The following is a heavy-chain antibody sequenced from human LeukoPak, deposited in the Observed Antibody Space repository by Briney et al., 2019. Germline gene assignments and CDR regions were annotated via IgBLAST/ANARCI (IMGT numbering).Heavy chain of an antibody. CDR3: ARNPIYDFWSGYYLLDP. Sequence: ASVTVSCKASGYTFTGYYMHWVRQAPGQGLEWMGWINPNSGGTNYAQKFQGRVTMTRDTSISTAYMELSRLRSDDTAVYYCARNPIYDFWSGYYLLDPWGQGTLVTVSS. V-gene: IGHV1-2*02. CDR1: GYTFTGYY. CDR2: INPNSGGT. J-gene: IGHJ5*02. D-gene: IGHD3-3*01.